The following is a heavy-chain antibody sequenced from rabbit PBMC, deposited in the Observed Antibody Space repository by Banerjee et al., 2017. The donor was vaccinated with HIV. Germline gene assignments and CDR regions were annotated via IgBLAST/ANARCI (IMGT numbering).Heavy chain of an antibody. CDR2: IATSSGST. Sequence: QEQLVESGGGLVQPEGSLTLTCTASGFSFSSSYYMCWVRQAPGKGLEWIACIATSSGSTWYASWATGRFTISKTSSTTVTLQMTSLTAADTATYFCARSYGSTSGYNLWGPGTLVTVS. V-gene: IGHV1S45*01. D-gene: IGHD1-1*01. CDR1: GFSFSSSYY. CDR3: ARSYGSTSGYNL. J-gene: IGHJ4*01.